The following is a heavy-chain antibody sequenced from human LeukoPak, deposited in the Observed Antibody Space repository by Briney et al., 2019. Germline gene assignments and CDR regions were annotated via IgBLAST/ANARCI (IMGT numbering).Heavy chain of an antibody. Sequence: GRSLRLSCAASGFTFSSYGMHWVRQAPGKGLEWVAVISYDGSNKYYADSVKGRFTISRDNSKNTLYLQMNSLRAEDTAVYYYAKFIAAAGTVDFDYWGQGTLVTVSS. D-gene: IGHD6-13*01. J-gene: IGHJ4*02. CDR2: ISYDGSNK. V-gene: IGHV3-30*18. CDR3: AKFIAAAGTVDFDY. CDR1: GFTFSSYG.